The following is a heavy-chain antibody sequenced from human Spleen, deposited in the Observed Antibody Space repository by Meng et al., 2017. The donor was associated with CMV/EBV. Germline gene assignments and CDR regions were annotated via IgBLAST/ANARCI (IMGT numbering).Heavy chain of an antibody. CDR2: IRYVVSDK. Sequence: GESLKISCAASGFTFSSFAMHWVRQAPGKGLERVAFIRYVVSDKYYADSVKGRFTISRDNSKNILYLQMNRLRAEDTDVYYCPTFSYFDYWGQGTLVTVSS. CDR3: PTFSYFDY. CDR1: GFTFSSFA. V-gene: IGHV3-30*02. J-gene: IGHJ4*02.